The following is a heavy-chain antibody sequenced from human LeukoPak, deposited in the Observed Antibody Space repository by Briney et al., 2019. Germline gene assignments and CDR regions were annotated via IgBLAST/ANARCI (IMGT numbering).Heavy chain of an antibody. Sequence: GGSLRLSCAASGFTFSSYWMSWVRQAPGKGLEWVANIKQDGSEKYYVDSVKGRFTISRDNAKNSLYLQMNSLRAEDTAVYYCARASSSDWYRHFDYWGQGALVTVSS. D-gene: IGHD6-19*01. J-gene: IGHJ4*02. CDR2: IKQDGSEK. CDR1: GFTFSSYW. CDR3: ARASSSDWYRHFDY. V-gene: IGHV3-7*04.